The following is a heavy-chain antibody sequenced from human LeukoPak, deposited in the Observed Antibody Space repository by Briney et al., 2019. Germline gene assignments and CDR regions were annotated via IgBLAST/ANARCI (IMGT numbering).Heavy chain of an antibody. Sequence: PGGSLRLSCAASGFTFSSYSMDWVRQAPGKGLEWVSSISSSSSYIYYADSVKGRFTISRDNAKNSLYLQMNSLRAEDTAVYYCARDQRRSSFDYYYYYMDVWGKGTTVTVSS. CDR2: ISSSSSYI. D-gene: IGHD6-6*01. V-gene: IGHV3-21*01. CDR1: GFTFSSYS. J-gene: IGHJ6*03. CDR3: ARDQRRSSFDYYYYYMDV.